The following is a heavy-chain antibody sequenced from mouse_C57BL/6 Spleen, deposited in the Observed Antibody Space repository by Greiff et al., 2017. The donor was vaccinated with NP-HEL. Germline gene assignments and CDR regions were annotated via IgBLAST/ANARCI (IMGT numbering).Heavy chain of an antibody. J-gene: IGHJ4*01. Sequence: EVQLQQSGPELVKPGASVKMSCKASGYTFTDYNMHWVKQSHGKSLEWIGYINPNNGGTSYNQKFKGKATLTVNKSSSTAYMELRSLTSEDSAVYYCAREAYSNYFYAMDYWGQGTSVTVSS. CDR1: GYTFTDYN. CDR2: INPNNGGT. V-gene: IGHV1-22*01. CDR3: AREAYSNYFYAMDY. D-gene: IGHD2-5*01.